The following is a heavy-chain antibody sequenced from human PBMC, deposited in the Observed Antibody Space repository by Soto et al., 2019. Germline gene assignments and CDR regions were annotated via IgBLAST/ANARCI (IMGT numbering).Heavy chain of an antibody. V-gene: IGHV1-46*01. D-gene: IGHD6-13*01. CDR2: INPSGGST. J-gene: IGHJ6*02. Sequence: ASVKFSCTASEYTFTSYYMHWVRQYPEQGLEWRGIINPSGGSTSYAQKFKGRVTMTRDTSTSTVYMELSSLRSEETAVYYCGRGKRPSSSWYNYYYYGMDVWGQGTMVTVSS. CDR3: GRGKRPSSSWYNYYYYGMDV. CDR1: EYTFTSYY.